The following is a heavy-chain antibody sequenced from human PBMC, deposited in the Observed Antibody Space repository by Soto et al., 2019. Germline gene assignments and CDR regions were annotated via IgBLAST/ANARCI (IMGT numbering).Heavy chain of an antibody. CDR3: ARIPLNYYDSSGSLNWLDP. Sequence: GSLRLSCAASGFTFSSYWMSWVRQAPGKGLEWVANIKQDGSEKYYVDSVKGRFTISRDNAKNSLYLQMNSLRAEDTAVYYCARIPLNYYDSSGSLNWLDPWGQAALVTVYS. CDR2: IKQDGSEK. CDR1: GFTFSSYW. D-gene: IGHD3-22*01. V-gene: IGHV3-7*03. J-gene: IGHJ5*02.